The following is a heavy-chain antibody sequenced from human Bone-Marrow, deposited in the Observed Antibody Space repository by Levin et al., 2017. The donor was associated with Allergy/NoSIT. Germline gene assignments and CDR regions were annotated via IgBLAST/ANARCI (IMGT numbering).Heavy chain of an antibody. J-gene: IGHJ2*01. CDR2: IYWDDDK. Sequence: VSGPTLVKPTQTLTLTCTFSGFSLSTSGVGVGWIRQPPGKALEWLALIYWDDDKRYSPSLKSRLTITKDTSKNQVVLTMTNMDPVDTATYYCAHRQTTPFTAYSSSWSPQGDWYFDLWGRGTLVTVSS. V-gene: IGHV2-5*02. D-gene: IGHD6-13*01. CDR3: AHRQTTPFTAYSSSWSPQGDWYFDL. CDR1: GFSLSTSGVG.